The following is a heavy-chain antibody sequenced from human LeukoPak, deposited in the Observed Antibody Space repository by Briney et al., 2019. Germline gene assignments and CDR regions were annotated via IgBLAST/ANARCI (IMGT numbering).Heavy chain of an antibody. CDR2: IYTSGST. J-gene: IGHJ4*02. V-gene: IGHV4-61*02. CDR1: GGSISSGSYY. D-gene: IGHD2-2*01. Sequence: NSSETLSLTCTVSGGSISSGSYYWSWIRQPAGKGLEWIGRIYTSGSTNYNPSLKSRVTISVDTSKNQFSLKLSSVTAADTAVYFCARAANAWYYFDYWGQGTLVTVSS. CDR3: ARAANAWYYFDY.